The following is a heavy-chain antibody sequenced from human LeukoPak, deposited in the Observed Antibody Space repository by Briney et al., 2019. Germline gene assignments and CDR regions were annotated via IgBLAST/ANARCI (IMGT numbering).Heavy chain of an antibody. J-gene: IGHJ3*02. CDR1: GFTFDDYA. Sequence: GGSLRLSCAVSGFTFDDYAMHWVRQAPGKGLEWVSGISWNSGSIGYADSVKGRFTISRDNAKNSLYLQMNSLRAEDTALYYCAKDSKVTYSSGWTGAFDIWGQGTMVTVSS. CDR3: AKDSKVTYSSGWTGAFDI. CDR2: ISWNSGSI. V-gene: IGHV3-9*01. D-gene: IGHD6-19*01.